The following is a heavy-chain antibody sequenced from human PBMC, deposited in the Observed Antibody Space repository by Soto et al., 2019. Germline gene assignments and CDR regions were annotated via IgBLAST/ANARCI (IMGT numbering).Heavy chain of an antibody. CDR2: IRSNIYGATT. D-gene: IGHD1-26*01. CDR3: IRGQAGGSYGDY. V-gene: IGHV3-49*04. J-gene: IGHJ4*02. Sequence: PGGSLRLSCTASGFIFRDHAMIWVRQAPGIGLESVGFIRSNIYGATTEYAASVKGRFTISRDDSKATAYLQMNSLKVEDTAVYFCIRGQAGGSYGDYWGQGALVTVSS. CDR1: GFIFRDHA.